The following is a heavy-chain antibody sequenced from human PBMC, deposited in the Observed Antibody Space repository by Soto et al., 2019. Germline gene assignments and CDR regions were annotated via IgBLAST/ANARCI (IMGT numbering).Heavy chain of an antibody. CDR1: GFTFSSYW. Sequence: EVQLVESGGGLVQPGGSLRLSCAASGFTFSSYWMTWVRQAPGKGLEWVANIKQDESKRYYVDSVEGRFTISRDNDKNSLFLQMNSLRAEDTAVYYCAGDSSTSYSSRWYEAFDIWGQGTMVTVSS. V-gene: IGHV3-7*05. CDR2: IKQDESKR. CDR3: AGDSSTSYSSRWYEAFDI. D-gene: IGHD6-13*01. J-gene: IGHJ3*02.